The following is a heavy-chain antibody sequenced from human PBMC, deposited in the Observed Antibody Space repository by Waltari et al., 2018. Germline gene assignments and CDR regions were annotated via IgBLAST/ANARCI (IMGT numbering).Heavy chain of an antibody. J-gene: IGHJ4*02. Sequence: QVHLVESGGGVVQPGRSLRLSCAASGFTFGSYGMHWVRQAPGKGLEWVAVISYDGGNINYADSVKGRITISRDNSQNTLYLQMNSLRAEDTAVYYCARDWPQYCGGDCYLDYWGQGTLVTVSS. CDR2: ISYDGGNI. CDR1: GFTFGSYG. CDR3: ARDWPQYCGGDCYLDY. V-gene: IGHV3-30*03. D-gene: IGHD2-21*01.